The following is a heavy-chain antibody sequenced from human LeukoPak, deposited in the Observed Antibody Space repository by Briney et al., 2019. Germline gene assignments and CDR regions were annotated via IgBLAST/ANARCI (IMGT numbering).Heavy chain of an antibody. Sequence: GASVKVSCKASGYTFTSYGISWVRQAPGEGLEGLGWISAYNGNTNYAQKLQGRVTMTTDTCTSPDCIELRSLRADDTAVYYWAGSPTPAGGMDVWGQGTPVTVSS. CDR1: GYTFTSYG. D-gene: IGHD2-15*01. CDR2: ISAYNGNT. CDR3: AGSPTPAGGMDV. J-gene: IGHJ6*02. V-gene: IGHV1-18*01.